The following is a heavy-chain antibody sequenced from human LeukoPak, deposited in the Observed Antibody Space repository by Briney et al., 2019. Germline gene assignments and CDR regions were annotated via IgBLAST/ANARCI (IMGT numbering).Heavy chain of an antibody. V-gene: IGHV3-20*04. D-gene: IGHD1-26*01. Sequence: PGGPLRLSCAASGFTFESHGMSWVRQAPGKGLEWVSGLTWNGGSTSYADSVKGRFTISRDSTKKSLYLQMNSLRAEDTALYYCARDGSYIGLDVWGQGTMVTVSS. CDR1: GFTFESHG. CDR2: LTWNGGST. J-gene: IGHJ3*01. CDR3: ARDGSYIGLDV.